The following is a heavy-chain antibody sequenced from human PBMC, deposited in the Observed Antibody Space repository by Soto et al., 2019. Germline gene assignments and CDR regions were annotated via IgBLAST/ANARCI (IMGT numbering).Heavy chain of an antibody. Sequence: GGSLRLSCTGSGFNFANYALTWVRQAPGKGLEWVGFIRGETNGGTADYAASLKGRITISRDDSKSIAYLEINSLQTEDTAVYYCTRYYYESSGYYVYWGQGTLVTVSS. J-gene: IGHJ4*02. D-gene: IGHD3-22*01. CDR3: TRYYYESSGYYVY. V-gene: IGHV3-49*04. CDR1: GFNFANYA. CDR2: IRGETNGGTA.